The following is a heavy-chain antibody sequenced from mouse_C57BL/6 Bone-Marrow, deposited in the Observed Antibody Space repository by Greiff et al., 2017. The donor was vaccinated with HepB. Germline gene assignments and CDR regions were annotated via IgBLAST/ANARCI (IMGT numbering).Heavy chain of an antibody. Sequence: QVQLQQPGAELVRPGSSVKLSCKASGYTFTSYWMHWVKQRPIQGLEWIGNIDPSDSENHYNQKFKDKATLTVDKSSSTAYMQLSSPTSEDSAVYYCARDNYYGSSYGYFDVWGTGTTVTVSS. D-gene: IGHD1-1*01. V-gene: IGHV1-52*01. J-gene: IGHJ1*03. CDR2: IDPSDSEN. CDR1: GYTFTSYW. CDR3: ARDNYYGSSYGYFDV.